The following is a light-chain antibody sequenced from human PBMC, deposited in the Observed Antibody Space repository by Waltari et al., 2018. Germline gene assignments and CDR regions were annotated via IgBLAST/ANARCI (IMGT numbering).Light chain of an antibody. CDR1: QSISSY. J-gene: IGKJ1*01. V-gene: IGKV1-39*01. CDR3: QQSYAALWT. Sequence: GDRVTITCRASQSISSYLNWYQKKPGTAPKLLIYAASSLQSGVPSRFSGSGSGTDFTLTISSLQPGDFATYYCQQSYAALWTFGHGTKVEIK. CDR2: AAS.